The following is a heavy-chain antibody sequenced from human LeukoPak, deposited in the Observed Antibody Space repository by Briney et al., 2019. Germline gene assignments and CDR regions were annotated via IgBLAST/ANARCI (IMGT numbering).Heavy chain of an antibody. V-gene: IGHV3-30*04. CDR1: GFTFSSYA. J-gene: IGHJ4*02. Sequence: GGSLRLSCAASGFTFSSYAMHWVRQAPGKGLEWVAVISYDGTNKYYADSVKGRFTISRDNSKNTLYLQMNSLRAEDTAVCYCARDRWDIVANFDYWGQGTLVTVSS. D-gene: IGHD5-12*01. CDR3: ARDRWDIVANFDY. CDR2: ISYDGTNK.